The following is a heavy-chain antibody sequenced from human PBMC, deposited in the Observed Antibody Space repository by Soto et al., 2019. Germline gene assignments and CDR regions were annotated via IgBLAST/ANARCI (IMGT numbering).Heavy chain of an antibody. Sequence: QLQLQESGPGLVKPSEILSLTCTVSGGSISHYHWNWIRQAPGKGMDWIGYIFYNGSSHSNPSLTSRVIISGDASKNRLSLTLTSVTAADTAVYYCARSFYPGGQGTLVSVSS. CDR3: ARSFYP. CDR2: IFYNGSS. CDR1: GGSISHYH. J-gene: IGHJ5*02. V-gene: IGHV4-59*01.